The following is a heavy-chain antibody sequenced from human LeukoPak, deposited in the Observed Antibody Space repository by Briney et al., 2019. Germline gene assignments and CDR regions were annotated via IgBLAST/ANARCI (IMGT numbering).Heavy chain of an antibody. CDR3: ARVSDIVATYDY. Sequence: SQTLSLTCTVSGGSISSGSYYWSWIRQPAGKGLEWIGRIYTSGSTNYNPSLKSRVTISVDTSKNQFSLKLSPVTAADTAVYYCARVSDIVATYDYWGQGTLVTVSS. J-gene: IGHJ4*02. V-gene: IGHV4-61*02. CDR2: IYTSGST. D-gene: IGHD5-12*01. CDR1: GGSISSGSYY.